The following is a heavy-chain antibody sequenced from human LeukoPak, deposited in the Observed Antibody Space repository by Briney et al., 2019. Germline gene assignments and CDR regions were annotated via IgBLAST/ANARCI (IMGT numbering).Heavy chain of an antibody. CDR1: GFTFSSYA. CDR3: ARDGGYCSGGTCYSTY. D-gene: IGHD2-15*01. V-gene: IGHV3-23*01. J-gene: IGHJ4*02. Sequence: PGGSLRLSCAASGFTFSSYAMSWVRQAPGKGLEWVSAISGSGGSTYYADSVKGRFTISRDNSKNTLYLQMNSLRAEDTAVYYCARDGGYCSGGTCYSTYWGQGTLVTVSS. CDR2: ISGSGGST.